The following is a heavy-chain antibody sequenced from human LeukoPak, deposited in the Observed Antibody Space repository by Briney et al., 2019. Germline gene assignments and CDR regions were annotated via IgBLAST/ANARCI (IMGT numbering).Heavy chain of an antibody. V-gene: IGHV6-1*01. CDR3: ARERGGGPVSWYEYYYYYMDV. D-gene: IGHD6-13*01. Sequence: SQTLSLTCAISGDSVSSNSAAWNWIRQSPSRGLEWLGRTYYRSKWYNDYAVSVKSRITINPDTSKNQFSLQLNSVTPEDTAVYYCARERGGGPVSWYEYYYYYMDVWGKGTTVTISS. CDR2: TYYRSKWYN. CDR1: GDSVSSNSAA. J-gene: IGHJ6*03.